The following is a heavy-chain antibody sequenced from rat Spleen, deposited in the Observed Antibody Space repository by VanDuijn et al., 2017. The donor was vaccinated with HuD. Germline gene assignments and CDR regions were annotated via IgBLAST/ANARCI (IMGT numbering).Heavy chain of an antibody. V-gene: IGHV5-20*01. D-gene: IGHD1-7*01. CDR1: GFTFSNYD. J-gene: IGHJ2*01. CDR3: TTMEMGQGYFDY. CDR2: ISYDGSST. Sequence: EVQLVESGGGLVQPGRSMKLSCAASGFTFSNYDMAWVRQAPTKGLEWVASISYDGSSTYYRDSVKGRFTISRDNAKSTLYLQMDSLRSEDTATYYCTTMEMGQGYFDYWGQGVMVAVSS.